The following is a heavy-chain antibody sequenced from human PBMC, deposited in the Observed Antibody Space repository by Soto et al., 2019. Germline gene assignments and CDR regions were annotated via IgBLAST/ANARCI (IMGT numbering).Heavy chain of an antibody. V-gene: IGHV4-59*08. CDR2: IYYSGST. Sequence: SETLSLTCTVSGGSISSYYWSWIRQPPGKGLEWIGYIYYSGSTNYNPSLKSRVTISVDTSKNQFSLKLSSVTAADTAVYYCARQSCPGRHYGDCPLDYWGQGTLVTVSS. CDR3: ARQSCPGRHYGDCPLDY. J-gene: IGHJ4*02. CDR1: GGSISSYY. D-gene: IGHD4-17*01.